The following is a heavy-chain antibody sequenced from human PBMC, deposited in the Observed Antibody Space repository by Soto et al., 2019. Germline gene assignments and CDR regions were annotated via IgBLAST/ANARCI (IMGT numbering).Heavy chain of an antibody. J-gene: IGHJ4*02. CDR3: AKAARSGALGGYVDY. CDR1: GFTFSSCA. Sequence: EVQLLESGGALVQPGGSLRLSCAASGFTFSSCAMSWVRQAPGKGLEWVSGLSAGAGTTNYADSVKGRFTISRDNSNNPLYLQMNSLRAEDTAVYYCAKAARSGALGGYVDYWGQGTLVTVSS. V-gene: IGHV3-23*01. CDR2: LSAGAGTT. D-gene: IGHD3-10*01.